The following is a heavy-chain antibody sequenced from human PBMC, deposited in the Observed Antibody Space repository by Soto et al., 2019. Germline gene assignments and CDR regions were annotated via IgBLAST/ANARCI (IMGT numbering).Heavy chain of an antibody. CDR1: GGSISSGGYY. CDR2: IYYSGST. D-gene: IGHD2-2*01. V-gene: IGHV4-31*03. J-gene: IGHJ6*02. Sequence: LALTCTVSGGSISSGGYYWSWIRQHPGKGLEWIGYIYYSGSTYYNPSLKSRVTISVDTSKNQFSLKLSSVTAADTAVYYCARGVGVPAAIGTDVSGQGTTVTFSS. CDR3: ARGVGVPAAIGTDV.